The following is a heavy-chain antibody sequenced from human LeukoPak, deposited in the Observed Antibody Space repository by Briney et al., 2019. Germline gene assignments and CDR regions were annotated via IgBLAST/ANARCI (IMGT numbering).Heavy chain of an antibody. CDR3: ARDFDADAFDI. V-gene: IGHV3-21*01. CDR2: ISSSSSYI. CDR1: GFTFSSYE. J-gene: IGHJ3*02. Sequence: PGGSLRLSCAASGFTFSSYEMNWVRQAPGKGLEWVSSISSSSSYIYYADSVKGRFTISRDNAKNSLYLQMNSLRAEDTAVYYCARDFDADAFDIWGQGTMVTVSS.